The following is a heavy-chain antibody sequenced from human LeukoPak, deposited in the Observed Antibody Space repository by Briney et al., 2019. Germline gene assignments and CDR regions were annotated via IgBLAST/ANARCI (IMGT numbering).Heavy chain of an antibody. Sequence: SGPTLVQPTQTLTLTCTFSGFSLSTTGVGVGWVRQPPGKALEWLALIYWNDDKRYSPSLKSGLTITKDTSKNQVVLTMTNMDPVDTATYYCAHRRSITAAGTGGFDYWGQGTLVTVSS. D-gene: IGHD6-13*01. CDR3: AHRRSITAAGTGGFDY. CDR2: IYWNDDK. J-gene: IGHJ4*02. CDR1: GFSLSTTGVG. V-gene: IGHV2-5*01.